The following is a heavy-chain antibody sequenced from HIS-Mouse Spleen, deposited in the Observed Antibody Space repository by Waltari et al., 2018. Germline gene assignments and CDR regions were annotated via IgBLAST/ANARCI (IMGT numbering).Heavy chain of an antibody. V-gene: IGHV4-39*07. Sequence: QLQLQESGPGLVKPSETLSLPCTVPGGSISSSSYSWAWIRQPPGKGLEWIGSIYYSGSTYYNPSLKSRVTISVDTSKNQFSLKLSSVTAADTAVYYCAREIPYSSSWYDWYFDLWGRGTLVTVSS. CDR3: AREIPYSSSWYDWYFDL. CDR1: GGSISSSSYS. J-gene: IGHJ2*01. D-gene: IGHD6-13*01. CDR2: IYYSGST.